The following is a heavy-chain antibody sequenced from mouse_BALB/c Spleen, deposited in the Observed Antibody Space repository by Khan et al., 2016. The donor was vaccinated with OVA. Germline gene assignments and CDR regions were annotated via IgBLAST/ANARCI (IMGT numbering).Heavy chain of an antibody. CDR2: IYPGTDNP. CDR1: GYIFTSYW. V-gene: IGHV1-76*01. D-gene: IGHD3-1*01. CDR3: AREGALYYFDY. J-gene: IGHJ2*01. Sequence: QVQLKQSGAELVRPGASVKLSCKTSGYIFTSYWIHWVKQGSGQGLEWIAWIYPGTDNPYYNEKFKDKATLTADKSSSTAYMQLSSLKSEDSGVYFCAREGALYYFDYWGQGTTVTVSA.